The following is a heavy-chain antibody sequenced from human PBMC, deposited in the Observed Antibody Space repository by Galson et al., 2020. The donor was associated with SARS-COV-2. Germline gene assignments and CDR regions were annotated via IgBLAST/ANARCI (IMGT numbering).Heavy chain of an antibody. CDR1: GFTFSSYA. Sequence: GGSLRLSCAASGFTFSSYAMHWVRQAPGKGLEWVAVISYDGSNKYYADSVKGRFTISRDNSKNTLYLQMNSLRAEDTAVYYCARGLWKLDYYMDVWGKGTTVTVSS. J-gene: IGHJ6*03. V-gene: IGHV3-30*04. D-gene: IGHD1-1*01. CDR2: ISYDGSNK. CDR3: ARGLWKLDYYMDV.